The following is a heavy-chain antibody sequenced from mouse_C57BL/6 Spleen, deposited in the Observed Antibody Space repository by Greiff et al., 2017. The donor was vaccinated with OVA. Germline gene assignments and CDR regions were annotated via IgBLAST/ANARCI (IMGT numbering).Heavy chain of an antibody. J-gene: IGHJ1*03. D-gene: IGHD2-5*01. CDR1: GYSFTDYN. CDR2: INPNYGTT. V-gene: IGHV1-39*01. Sequence: EVQLPQSGPELVKPGASVKISCKASGYSFTDYNMNWVQQSNGKSLEWIGVINPNYGTTRYNQKFKGKATLTVDQSSSTAYMQLNSLTSDDSAVYYCARKDYSNYGYFDVWGTGTTVTVSS. CDR3: ARKDYSNYGYFDV.